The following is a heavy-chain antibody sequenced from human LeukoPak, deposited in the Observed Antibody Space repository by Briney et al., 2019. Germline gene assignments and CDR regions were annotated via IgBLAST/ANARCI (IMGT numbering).Heavy chain of an antibody. J-gene: IGHJ5*02. D-gene: IGHD3-16*01. CDR2: IYYSGST. CDR3: ARGGGSVARLDWFDP. Sequence: SETLSLTCTVSGGSISSYYWSWIRQHPGKGLEWIGYIYYSGSTYYNPSLKSRVTISVDTSKNQFSLKLSSVTAADTAVYYCARGGGSVARLDWFDPWGQGTLVTVSS. CDR1: GGSISSYY. V-gene: IGHV4-59*06.